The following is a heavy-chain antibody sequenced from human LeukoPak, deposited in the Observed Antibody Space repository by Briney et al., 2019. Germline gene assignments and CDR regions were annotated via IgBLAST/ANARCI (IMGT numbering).Heavy chain of an antibody. V-gene: IGHV3-9*01. CDR2: INRNSGTM. J-gene: IGHJ3*02. Sequence: GGSLRLSCAASGFSFEHNDMHWVRQAPGKGLEWVSGINRNSGTMGYADSVKGRSTISRDNAKNSLYLQMNSLRPEDTALYYCAKVSRLLESLSGHEAFDIWGQGTMVTVSA. CDR1: GFSFEHND. CDR3: AKVSRLLESLSGHEAFDI. D-gene: IGHD3-3*01.